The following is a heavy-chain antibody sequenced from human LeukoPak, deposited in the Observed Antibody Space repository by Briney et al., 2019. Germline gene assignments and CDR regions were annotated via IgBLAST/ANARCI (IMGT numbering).Heavy chain of an antibody. J-gene: IGHJ4*02. CDR2: ISGTSST. Sequence: GGSLRLSCAASGFTFSISAMNWVRQTPGRGLEWVSTISGTSSTYYAESVKGRFTISRDSSENTLYLDMSRLRAEDTAVYYCAKGLSPGGYGLHYWGQGTLVTVSS. CDR1: GFTFSISA. CDR3: AKGLSPGGYGLHY. V-gene: IGHV3-23*01. D-gene: IGHD5-12*01.